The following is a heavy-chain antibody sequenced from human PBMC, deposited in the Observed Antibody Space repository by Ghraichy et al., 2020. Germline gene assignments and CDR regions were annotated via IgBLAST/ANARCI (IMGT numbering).Heavy chain of an antibody. D-gene: IGHD4-23*01. CDR3: ARGSRVVRFSYYDGMDV. Sequence: GGSLRLSCVGSGFSFSGYSMNWVRQSPGKGLEWVSYITSSSRTISYADSVKGRFTISRDNAQNSLYLHMNTLRDEDTAVYYCARGSRVVRFSYYDGMDVWGQGTTVTVSS. CDR2: ITSSSRTI. V-gene: IGHV3-48*02. CDR1: GFSFSGYS. J-gene: IGHJ6*02.